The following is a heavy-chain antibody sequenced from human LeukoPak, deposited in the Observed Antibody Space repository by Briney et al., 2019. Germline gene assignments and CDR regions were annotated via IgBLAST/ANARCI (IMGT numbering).Heavy chain of an antibody. V-gene: IGHV3-48*03. J-gene: IGHJ1*01. CDR1: GFTFSSYE. Sequence: GGSLRLSCAASGFTFSSYEMNRVRQAPGKGLEWVSYISSSGSTIYYADSVKGRFTISRDNAKNSLYLQMNSLRAEDTAVYYCARDVTAGDGAEYFQHWGQGTLVTVSS. CDR3: ARDVTAGDGAEYFQH. D-gene: IGHD2-21*02. CDR2: ISSSGSTI.